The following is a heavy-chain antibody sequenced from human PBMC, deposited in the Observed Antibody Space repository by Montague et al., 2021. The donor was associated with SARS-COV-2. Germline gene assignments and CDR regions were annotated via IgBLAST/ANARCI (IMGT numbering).Heavy chain of an antibody. D-gene: IGHD3-10*01. V-gene: IGHV4-59*01. CDR2: IHYSGST. Sequence: SETLSLTGSVSGGSIGSYYWSWLRQPPGKGLEWIGHIHYSGSTTYNPSLKSRVTISIDTPKNQFSLKLSSVTAADTAVYYCARRPGPSGTYYLPYWGQGTLVTVSS. CDR1: GGSIGSYY. J-gene: IGHJ4*02. CDR3: ARRPGPSGTYYLPY.